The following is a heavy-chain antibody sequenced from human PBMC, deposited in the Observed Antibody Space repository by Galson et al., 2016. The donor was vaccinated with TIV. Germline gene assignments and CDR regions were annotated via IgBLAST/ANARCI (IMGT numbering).Heavy chain of an antibody. CDR3: ARERSPSLRYFDWLKNYSLDV. Sequence: SLRLSCAASGFTFSLYGMHWVHQAPGKGLEWVAVIWFDGGNKYYADSVKGRFTLSRDNSQNTLYLQMNSLRAEDTAVYYCARERSPSLRYFDWLKNYSLDVWGQGTTVTVSS. J-gene: IGHJ6*02. V-gene: IGHV3-33*01. CDR2: IWFDGGNK. D-gene: IGHD3-9*01. CDR1: GFTFSLYG.